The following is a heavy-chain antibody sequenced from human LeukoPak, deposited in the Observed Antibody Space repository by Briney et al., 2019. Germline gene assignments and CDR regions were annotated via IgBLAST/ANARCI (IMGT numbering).Heavy chain of an antibody. J-gene: IGHJ6*03. Sequence: PSQTLSLSCTVSGGSISSGSYYWSWIRQPAGKGLKWIERSYTSGSTNSNPSLKGRVTIPVDTSSNQFSLTLSSVTAADTAVYYCARDLVVVAATPDGEIGYYYYYMTSGAKGPRSPSP. D-gene: IGHD2-15*01. V-gene: IGHV4-61*02. CDR2: SYTSGST. CDR1: GGSISSGSYY. CDR3: ARDLVVVAATPDGEIGYYYYYMTS.